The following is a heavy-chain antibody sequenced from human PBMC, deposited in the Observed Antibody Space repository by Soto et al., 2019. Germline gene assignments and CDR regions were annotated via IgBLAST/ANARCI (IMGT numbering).Heavy chain of an antibody. CDR1: GFTFSSYG. CDR3: AKDPGDYPYYYGMDV. CDR2: ISYDGSNK. Sequence: QVQLVESGGGVVQPGRSLRLSCAASGFTFSSYGMHWVRQDPGKGLEWVAVISYDGSNKYYADSVKGRFTISRDNSKNTLYLQMNSLRAEDTAVYYCAKDPGDYPYYYGMDVWGQGTTVTVSS. D-gene: IGHD4-17*01. J-gene: IGHJ6*02. V-gene: IGHV3-30*18.